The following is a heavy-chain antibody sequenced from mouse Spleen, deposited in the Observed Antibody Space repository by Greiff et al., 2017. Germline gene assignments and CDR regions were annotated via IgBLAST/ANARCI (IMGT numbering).Heavy chain of an antibody. Sequence: EVKLMESGGGLVKPGGSLKLSCAASGFTFSDYGMHWVRQAPEKGLEWVAYISSGSSTIYYADTVKGRFTISRDNAKNTLFLQMTSLRSEDTAMYYCAKSPSITTVVAPYAMDYWGQGTSVTVSS. CDR3: AKSPSITTVVAPYAMDY. J-gene: IGHJ4*01. V-gene: IGHV5-17*01. CDR2: ISSGSSTI. CDR1: GFTFSDYG. D-gene: IGHD1-1*01.